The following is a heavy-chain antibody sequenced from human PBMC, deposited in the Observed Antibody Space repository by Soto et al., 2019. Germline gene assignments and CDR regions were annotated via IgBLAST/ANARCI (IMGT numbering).Heavy chain of an antibody. D-gene: IGHD2-2*01. CDR3: ARSAGFCADTSCEKGLFDS. CDR2: ISRSSAYK. CDR1: GFMFSSYN. J-gene: IGHJ5*01. V-gene: IGHV3-21*01. Sequence: VQLVESGGGLVKPGGSLRLSCEGSGFMFSSYNMNWVRQAPGRGLEWVSFISRSSAYKYYEDAVKGRFTISRDNDKNSVYLQMSSLRPEDGGLYYGARSAGFCADTSCEKGLFDSWGQGTWVTVSS.